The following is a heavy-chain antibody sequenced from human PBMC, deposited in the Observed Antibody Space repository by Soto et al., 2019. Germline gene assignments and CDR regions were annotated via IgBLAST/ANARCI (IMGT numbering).Heavy chain of an antibody. CDR3: ARGIRLSFVWVGYYFDY. J-gene: IGHJ4*02. V-gene: IGHV1-69*13. CDR2: IIPIFGTA. Sequence: SVKVSCKASGGTFSSYAISWVRQAPGQGLEWMGGIIPIFGTANYAQKFQGRVTITADESTSTAYMELSSLRSEDTAVYYCARGIRLSFVWVGYYFDYWGQGTLVTVSS. D-gene: IGHD2-15*01. CDR1: GGTFSSYA.